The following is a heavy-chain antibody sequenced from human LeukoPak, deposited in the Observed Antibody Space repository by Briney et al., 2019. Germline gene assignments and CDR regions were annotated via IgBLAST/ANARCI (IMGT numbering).Heavy chain of an antibody. D-gene: IGHD3-22*01. J-gene: IGHJ4*02. CDR1: GGTFSSYA. Sequence: ASVKVSCKASGGTFSSYAISWVRQAPGQGLEWMGGIIPIFGTANYAQKFQGRVTITADESTSTAYMELSSLRSDDTAVYYCARRHEDYYDSSGCFDYWGQGTLVTVSS. CDR3: ARRHEDYYDSSGCFDY. V-gene: IGHV1-69*13. CDR2: IIPIFGTA.